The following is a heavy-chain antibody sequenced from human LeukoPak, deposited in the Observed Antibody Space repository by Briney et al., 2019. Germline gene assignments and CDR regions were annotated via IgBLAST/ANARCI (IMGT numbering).Heavy chain of an antibody. D-gene: IGHD6-13*01. CDR3: ARDGIAAAGTGDY. Sequence: ASVKVSCKASGYTFTSYAMHWVRQAPGQRLEWMGWINAGNGNTKYSQKFQGRVTITRDTSASTAYMELSSLRSEDTAVYYCARDGIAAAGTGDYWGQGTLVTVSS. J-gene: IGHJ4*02. CDR2: INAGNGNT. CDR1: GYTFTSYA. V-gene: IGHV1-3*01.